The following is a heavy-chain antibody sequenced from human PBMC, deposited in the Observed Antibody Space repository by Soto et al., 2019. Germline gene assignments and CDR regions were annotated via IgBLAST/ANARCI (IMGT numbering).Heavy chain of an antibody. V-gene: IGHV4-39*01. D-gene: IGHD5-12*01. J-gene: IGHJ5*02. CDR2: IYYSGST. CDR3: AASGRGFHTPFDP. Sequence: SETLSLTCAVSGGCMRSSGYYWGWIRQPPGKGLEWIGSIYYSGSTYYNPSLKSRVTISVDTSKNQFSLKLSSVTAADTAVYYCAASGRGFHTPFDPWGQGALVTVSS. CDR1: GGCMRSSGYY.